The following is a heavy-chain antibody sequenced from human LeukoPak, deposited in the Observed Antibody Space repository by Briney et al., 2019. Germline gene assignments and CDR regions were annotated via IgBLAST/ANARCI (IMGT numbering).Heavy chain of an antibody. D-gene: IGHD2-2*01. CDR2: IKNKTNGETT. V-gene: IGHV3-15*01. J-gene: IGHJ4*02. CDR1: GFIFSSAW. Sequence: MSGGSLRLSCAASGFIFSSAWMTWVRQAPGKGLEWVGHIKNKTNGETTDYAAPVKGRFIISRDDSKNTLYLQMNSLRTEDTAVYYCARGLCSSTSCYQGPFDYWGQGMLVTVSS. CDR3: ARGLCSSTSCYQGPFDY.